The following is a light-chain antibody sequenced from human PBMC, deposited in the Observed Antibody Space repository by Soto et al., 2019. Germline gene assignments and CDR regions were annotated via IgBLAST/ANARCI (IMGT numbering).Light chain of an antibody. J-gene: IGKJ2*01. CDR1: ENIYTSY. V-gene: IGKV3-20*01. Sequence: VLTQSPGTLSLSPGARATLSCRASENIYTSYVAWFQQRPGQPPRLLISDASSRAAGVPDRFSGSGSGTDFTLTISRLEPEDFALYYCQRYGGSPPYTFGQWTKVEIK. CDR2: DAS. CDR3: QRYGGSPPYT.